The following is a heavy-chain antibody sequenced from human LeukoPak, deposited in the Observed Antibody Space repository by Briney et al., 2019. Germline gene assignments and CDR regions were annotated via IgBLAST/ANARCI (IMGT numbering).Heavy chain of an antibody. CDR1: GGTFSSYA. CDR3: ARVRAPSYGDYTLGDY. D-gene: IGHD4-17*01. CDR2: IIPIFGTA. V-gene: IGHV1-69*01. J-gene: IGHJ4*02. Sequence: ASVKVSCKASGGTFSSYAISWVRQAPGQGLEWMGGIIPIFGTANYAQKFQGRVTITADESTSTAYMELSSLRSEDTAVYYCARVRAPSYGDYTLGDYWGQGTLVTVSS.